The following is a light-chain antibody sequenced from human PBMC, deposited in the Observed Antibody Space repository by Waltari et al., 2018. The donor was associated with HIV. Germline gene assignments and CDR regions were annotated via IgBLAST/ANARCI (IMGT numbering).Light chain of an antibody. CDR1: ALPKQY. J-gene: IGLJ3*02. CDR3: QSADSSPNWV. CDR2: KDS. V-gene: IGLV3-25*03. Sequence: SYELTQPPSVSVSPGQTARITCSGDALPKQYAYWYQQKPGQAPVLVIYKDSERPSGIPERFSGSSSGTTVTFTISGVQAEDEADYYCQSADSSPNWVFGGGTKLTVL.